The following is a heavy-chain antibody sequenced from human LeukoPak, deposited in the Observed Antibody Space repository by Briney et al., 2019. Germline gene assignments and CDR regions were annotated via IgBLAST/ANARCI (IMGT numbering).Heavy chain of an antibody. CDR3: ARGGAGSYGSIY. Sequence: SVNVSCKASGGTFGSYAITWVRQAPGQGLEWMGGIIPMFGTANYAQKFQGRVTITAGESTSTAYMELSSLRSEDTAVYYCARGGAGSYGSIYWGQGTLVTVSS. J-gene: IGHJ4*02. CDR2: IIPMFGTA. V-gene: IGHV1-69*13. CDR1: GGTFGSYA. D-gene: IGHD3-10*01.